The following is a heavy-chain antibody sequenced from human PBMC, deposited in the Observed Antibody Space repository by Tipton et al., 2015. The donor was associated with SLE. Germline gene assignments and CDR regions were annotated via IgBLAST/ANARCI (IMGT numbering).Heavy chain of an antibody. CDR1: GFTFSTFW. D-gene: IGHD5-18*01. Sequence: SLRLSCAASGFTFSTFWMHWVRQAPGKGLVWVSRINSDGSSTNYADSVKGRFTISRDDAKNTLYLQMNSLRAEDTAVYFCVRGRNSRFDHWGQGTLVTVSS. J-gene: IGHJ4*02. CDR2: INSDGSST. V-gene: IGHV3-74*01. CDR3: VRGRNSRFDH.